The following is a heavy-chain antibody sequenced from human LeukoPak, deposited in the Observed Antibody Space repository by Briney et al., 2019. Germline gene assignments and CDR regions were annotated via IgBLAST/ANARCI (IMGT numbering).Heavy chain of an antibody. CDR3: ARDLAVAGTDYYGMDV. CDR1: GFTFSSYG. Sequence: PGGSLRLSCAASGFTFSSYGMHWVRQAPGKGLEWVAVIWYDGSNKYYADSVKGRFTISRDNSKNTLYLQMDSLRAEDTAVYYCARDLAVAGTDYYGMDVWGQGTTVTVSS. CDR2: IWYDGSNK. J-gene: IGHJ6*02. D-gene: IGHD6-19*01. V-gene: IGHV3-33*01.